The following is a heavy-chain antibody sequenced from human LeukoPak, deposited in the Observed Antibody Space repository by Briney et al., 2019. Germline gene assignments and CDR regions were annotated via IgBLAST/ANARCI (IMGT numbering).Heavy chain of an antibody. CDR2: ISGSGGST. CDR3: AKASYGDYVLDY. J-gene: IGHJ4*02. V-gene: IGHV3-23*01. Sequence: PGGSLTLSCAASGFTFSGYAMSWVRQAPGKGLEWVSAISGSGGSTYYADSVKGRFTISRDNSKNTLYLQMNSLRAEDTAVYYCAKASYGDYVLDYWGQGTLVTVSS. D-gene: IGHD4-17*01. CDR1: GFTFSGYA.